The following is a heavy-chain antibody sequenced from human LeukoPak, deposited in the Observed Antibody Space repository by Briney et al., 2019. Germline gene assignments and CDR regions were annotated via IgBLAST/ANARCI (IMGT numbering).Heavy chain of an antibody. Sequence: GGSLILSCTASGFTFSVYAMSWLRQPPGKGLEWVSTINANSGTTSYAASVRGRFTISRDNSKNTLYLQLNTLRADDTATYYCAKPISGGLAVTADWFHPWGQGTLVGVSS. CDR3: AKPISGGLAVTADWFHP. V-gene: IGHV3-23*01. CDR1: GFTFSVYA. D-gene: IGHD6-19*01. CDR2: INANSGTT. J-gene: IGHJ5*01.